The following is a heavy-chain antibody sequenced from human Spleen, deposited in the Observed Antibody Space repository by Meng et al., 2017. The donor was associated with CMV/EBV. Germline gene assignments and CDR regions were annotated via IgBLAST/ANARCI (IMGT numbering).Heavy chain of an antibody. CDR2: MNPSSGNT. CDR3: ARGKRDFWSGFIPDWFDP. CDR1: FTTYE. Sequence: FTTYEIKWGRQATGQGLEWMGWMNPSSGNTGYAQKFQGRVSITRDTSISTFYMELSSLRSEDTAVYYCARGKRDFWSGFIPDWFDPWGQGTLVTVSS. D-gene: IGHD3-3*01. J-gene: IGHJ5*02. V-gene: IGHV1-8*02.